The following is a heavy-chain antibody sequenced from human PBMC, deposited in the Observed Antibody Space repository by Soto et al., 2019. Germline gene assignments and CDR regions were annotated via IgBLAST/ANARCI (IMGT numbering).Heavy chain of an antibody. CDR1: GGSISSSSYF. J-gene: IGHJ4*02. CDR3: ASVNTLTGYYLDH. V-gene: IGHV4-39*01. Sequence: SETLSLTCTVSGGSISSSSYFWCWIRHPPGKGLEWIGSIYYSGGTYYNPSLKSRVTISVDTSKNQFSLKLSSVTAADTAVYYCASVNTLTGYYLDHWGQGTLVTVSS. CDR2: IYYSGGT. D-gene: IGHD3-9*01.